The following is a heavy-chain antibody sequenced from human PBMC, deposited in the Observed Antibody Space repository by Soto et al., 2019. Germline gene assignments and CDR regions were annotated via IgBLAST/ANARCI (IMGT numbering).Heavy chain of an antibody. CDR1: GGSITSSSYY. V-gene: IGHV4-39*01. D-gene: IGHD3-9*01. CDR3: ARKYYDILTGTYYYGMDV. CDR2: IDTSGST. J-gene: IGHJ6*02. Sequence: QLQLQESGPGLLKPSETLSLTCSVSGGSITSSSYYWGWIRQPPGKGLEWIGSIDTSGSTFYNPSLERRVTMSVDTSKNKVSLKLSSVTAADTAVYYCARKYYDILTGTYYYGMDVWGQGTTVTVSS.